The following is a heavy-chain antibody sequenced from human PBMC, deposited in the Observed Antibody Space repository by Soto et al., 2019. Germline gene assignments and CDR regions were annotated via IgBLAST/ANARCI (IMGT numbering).Heavy chain of an antibody. CDR1: GFTFSSYA. Sequence: GGSLRLSCAASGFTFSSYAMSWVRQAPGKGLDWVSAISGSGGSTYYADSVKGRFTISRDNSKNTLYLQMNSLRAEDTAVYYCAGHRPSYYYYYMDVWGKGTTVTVSS. CDR3: AGHRPSYYYYYMDV. V-gene: IGHV3-23*01. J-gene: IGHJ6*03. CDR2: ISGSGGST.